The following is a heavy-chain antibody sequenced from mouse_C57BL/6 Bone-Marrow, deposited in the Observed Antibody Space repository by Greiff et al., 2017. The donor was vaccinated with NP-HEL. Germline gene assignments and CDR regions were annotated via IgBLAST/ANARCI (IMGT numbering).Heavy chain of an antibody. CDR3: ARGRAYYSNGY. Sequence: EVQLQQSGPELVKPGASVKISCKASGYTFTDYYMNWVKQSHGKSLEWIGDINPNNGGTSYNQKFKGKATLTVDKSSSTAYMELRSLTSEDSAVYYCARGRAYYSNGYWGQGTTLTVSS. CDR1: GYTFTDYY. V-gene: IGHV1-26*01. D-gene: IGHD2-5*01. CDR2: INPNNGGT. J-gene: IGHJ2*01.